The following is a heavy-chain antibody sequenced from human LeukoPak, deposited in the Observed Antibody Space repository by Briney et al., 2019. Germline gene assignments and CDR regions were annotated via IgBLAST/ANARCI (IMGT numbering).Heavy chain of an antibody. CDR3: ARTLIRYSSSWYGDY. J-gene: IGHJ4*02. D-gene: IGHD6-13*01. Sequence: PGGSLRLSCAASRFTFSSYAMHWVRQAPGKGLEWVSYISSSSSTIYYADSVKGRFTISRDNAKNSLYLQMNSLRAEDTAVYYCARTLIRYSSSWYGDYWGQGTLVTVSS. CDR1: RFTFSSYA. CDR2: ISSSSSTI. V-gene: IGHV3-48*01.